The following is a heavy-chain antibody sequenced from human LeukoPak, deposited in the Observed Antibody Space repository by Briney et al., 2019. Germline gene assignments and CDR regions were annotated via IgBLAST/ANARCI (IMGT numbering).Heavy chain of an antibody. CDR3: ARGRGRYYGSGSSTGWFDP. J-gene: IGHJ5*02. CDR2: INHSGST. CDR1: GGSFSGYY. Sequence: SETLSLTCAVYGGSFSGYYWSWIRQPPGKGLEWIGEINHSGSTNYNPSLKCRVTVSVDTSKNQFSLKLSSVTAADTAVYYCARGRGRYYGSGSSTGWFDPWGQGTLVTVSS. D-gene: IGHD3-10*01. V-gene: IGHV4-34*01.